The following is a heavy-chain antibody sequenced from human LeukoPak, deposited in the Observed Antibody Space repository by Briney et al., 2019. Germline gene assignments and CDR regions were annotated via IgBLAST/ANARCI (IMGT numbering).Heavy chain of an antibody. CDR1: GYTFTSYD. J-gene: IGHJ3*02. D-gene: IGHD6-13*01. V-gene: IGHV1-8*01. Sequence: GASVKVSCKASGYTFTSYDINWVRQATGQGLEWMGWMNPNSGNTGYAQKFQGRVTMTRNTSISTAYMELSSLRSEDTAVYYCARVDLAAAGTSDAFDIWGQGTMVTVSS. CDR3: ARVDLAAAGTSDAFDI. CDR2: MNPNSGNT.